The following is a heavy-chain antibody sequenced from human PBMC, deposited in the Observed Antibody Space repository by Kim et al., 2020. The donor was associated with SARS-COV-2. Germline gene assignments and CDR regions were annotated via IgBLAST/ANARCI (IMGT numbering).Heavy chain of an antibody. J-gene: IGHJ4*02. Sequence: GWSLRLSCAVSGFTVVSNYVSWVRQGPGKGLEGVSTISSGGDTKYEDSVKGRYPISRDNSKNTLLLQMNSLRVEETAKYYCARGGSPGYYRLPFSLWGQGTHVIVSS. CDR1: GFTVVSNY. CDR2: ISSGGDT. D-gene: IGHD3-3*01. V-gene: IGHV3-53*01. CDR3: ARGGSPGYYRLPFSL.